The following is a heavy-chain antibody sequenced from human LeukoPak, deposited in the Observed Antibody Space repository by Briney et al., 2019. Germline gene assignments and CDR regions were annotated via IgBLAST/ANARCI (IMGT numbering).Heavy chain of an antibody. CDR3: ARDHSPEIGSSGWYFDY. V-gene: IGHV1-46*01. D-gene: IGHD6-19*01. J-gene: IGHJ4*02. Sequence: AAVKVSCKASGYTFTSYYMHWVRQAPGQGLEWMGIINPSGGSRSYAQKFHGRVTMTRDPSTSTVYMELNSLRSEDTAVYYCARDHSPEIGSSGWYFDYWGQGTLVTVSS. CDR2: INPSGGSR. CDR1: GYTFTSYY.